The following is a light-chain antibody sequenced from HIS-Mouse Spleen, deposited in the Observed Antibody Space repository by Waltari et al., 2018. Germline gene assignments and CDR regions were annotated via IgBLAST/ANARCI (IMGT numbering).Light chain of an antibody. J-gene: IGLJ3*02. CDR1: ALPKKY. V-gene: IGLV3-10*01. Sequence: SYELTQPPSVSVSPGQTARITCPGDALPKKYAYWYQQKSGQAPGLVIYEDSKRPSGIPERFSGSSSGTMATLTISGAQVEDEADYYCAAWDDSLSGPVFGGGTKLTVL. CDR3: AAWDDSLSGPV. CDR2: EDS.